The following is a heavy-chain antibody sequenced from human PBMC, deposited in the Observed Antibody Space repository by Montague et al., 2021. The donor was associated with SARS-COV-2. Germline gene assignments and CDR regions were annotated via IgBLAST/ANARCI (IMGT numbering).Heavy chain of an antibody. J-gene: IGHJ4*02. V-gene: IGHV2-70*01. CDR1: GFSLSTSGMC. CDR3: ARSYGTTVVTRAFDY. D-gene: IGHD4-23*01. Sequence: PELVKPTQTLTLTCTFSGFSLSTSGMCVSWIRQPPGKALEWLTLIDWDDEKYYSTSLKTRLTIPKDTSKNQVVLTMTNMDPVDTATYYCARSYGTTVVTRAFDYWGQGTLVTVSS. CDR2: IDWDDEK.